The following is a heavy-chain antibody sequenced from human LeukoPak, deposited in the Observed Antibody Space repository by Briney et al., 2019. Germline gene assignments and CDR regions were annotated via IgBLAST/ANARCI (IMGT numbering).Heavy chain of an antibody. CDR1: GFTVRTNY. CDR2: IYSGGST. D-gene: IGHD2-21*01. CDR3: AKAPVTTCSGAYCYPFDY. Sequence: GGSLRLSCAGSGFTVRTNYMSWVRQAPGKGLEWVSIIYSGGSTNYADSVKGRFTISTDNTKNTVYLQMNSLRAEDAAVYYCAKAPVTTCSGAYCYPFDYWGQGTLVTVSS. V-gene: IGHV3-66*01. J-gene: IGHJ4*02.